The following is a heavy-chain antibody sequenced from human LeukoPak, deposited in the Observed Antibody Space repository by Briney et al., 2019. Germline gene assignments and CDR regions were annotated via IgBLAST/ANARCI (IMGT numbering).Heavy chain of an antibody. CDR1: GGSISSTNHY. CDR3: VSPRGFSYGYFDY. CDR2: THFSGST. Sequence: SETLSLTCTVSGGSISSTNHYWGWIRQPPGKGLECIGSTHFSGSTHYNPSLNGRATISLDTPKNQFSLKVTSVTAADTAVYYCVSPRGFSYGYFDYWGQGTLVTVSS. D-gene: IGHD5-18*01. V-gene: IGHV4-39*01. J-gene: IGHJ4*02.